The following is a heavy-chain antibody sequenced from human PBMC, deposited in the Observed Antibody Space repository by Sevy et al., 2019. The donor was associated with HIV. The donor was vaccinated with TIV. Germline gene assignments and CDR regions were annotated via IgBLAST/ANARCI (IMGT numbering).Heavy chain of an antibody. J-gene: IGHJ4*02. CDR1: GFTFSGYA. V-gene: IGHV3-23*01. D-gene: IGHD3-22*01. CDR2: ISGSGGYT. Sequence: GSLRLSCAASGFTFSGYAITWVRQVPGKGLEWVSTISGSGGYTYHADSVKGRFTISRDNSRNTLYLQMSSLRVADTAVYYCAKGPDYYASSGTPLDYWGQGTLVTVSS. CDR3: AKGPDYYASSGTPLDY.